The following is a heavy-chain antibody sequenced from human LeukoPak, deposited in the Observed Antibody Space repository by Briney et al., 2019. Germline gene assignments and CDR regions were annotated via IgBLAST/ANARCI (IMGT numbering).Heavy chain of an antibody. Sequence: ASVKVSCKASGYTFTDYYMHWVRQAPGQGLEWMGWINPNSGGTNYAQKFQGRVTMTRDTSISTAYMELSRLRSDDTAVYYCARAGILYYGSGSYYNGWGQGTLVTVSS. D-gene: IGHD3-10*01. CDR1: GYTFTDYY. CDR2: INPNSGGT. CDR3: ARAGILYYGSGSYYNG. V-gene: IGHV1-2*02. J-gene: IGHJ4*02.